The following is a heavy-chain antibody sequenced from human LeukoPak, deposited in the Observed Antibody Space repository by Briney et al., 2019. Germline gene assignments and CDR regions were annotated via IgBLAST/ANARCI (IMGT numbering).Heavy chain of an antibody. CDR2: INHSGST. J-gene: IGHJ4*02. V-gene: IGHV4-34*01. CDR1: VGSFSGYY. CDR3: ARGGYYGDYLFDY. D-gene: IGHD4-17*01. Sequence: PSGTLSLICAVYVGSFSGYYWSLIRQPPGKGPEWIGEINHSGSTNYNPTLKSRGTISVDTSKNQFSLKLSSVTAADTAVYYCARGGYYGDYLFDYWGQGTLVTASS.